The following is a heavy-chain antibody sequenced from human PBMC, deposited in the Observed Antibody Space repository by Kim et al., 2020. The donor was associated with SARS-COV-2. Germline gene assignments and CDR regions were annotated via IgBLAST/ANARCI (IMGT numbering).Heavy chain of an antibody. J-gene: IGHJ4*02. D-gene: IGHD4-17*01. CDR3: ARDRDDYGDYTTTAFDY. Sequence: VKGRFTISRDNSKNTLYLQRNSLRAEDTAVYYCARDRDDYGDYTTTAFDYWGQGTLVTVSS. V-gene: IGHV3-30*01.